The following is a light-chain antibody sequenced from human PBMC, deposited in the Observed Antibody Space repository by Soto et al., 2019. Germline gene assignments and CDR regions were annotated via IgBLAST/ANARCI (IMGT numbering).Light chain of an antibody. CDR3: QQYNNWPVS. CDR1: QSVTSN. CDR2: GAS. J-gene: IGKJ1*01. Sequence: EIVMTQSPATLSVSPGEGATLSCRASQSVTSNLAWYEQKPGQAPRLLIYGASTRATGVPARFSGSGSGTEFTLTISSLQSEDFAVYYCQQYNNWPVSFGQGTKVEIK. V-gene: IGKV3-15*01.